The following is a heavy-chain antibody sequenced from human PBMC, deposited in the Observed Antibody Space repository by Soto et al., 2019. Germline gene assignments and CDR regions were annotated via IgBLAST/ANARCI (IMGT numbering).Heavy chain of an antibody. J-gene: IGHJ4*02. Sequence: PGGSLRLSCAASGFTFSSYGMHWVRQAPGKGLEWVAVISYDGSNKYYADSVKGRFTISRDNSKNTLYLQMNSLRAEDTAVYYCAKESRPLNGGYGDYFDYWGQGTLVTVSS. CDR3: AKESRPLNGGYGDYFDY. D-gene: IGHD5-12*01. CDR1: GFTFSSYG. CDR2: ISYDGSNK. V-gene: IGHV3-30*18.